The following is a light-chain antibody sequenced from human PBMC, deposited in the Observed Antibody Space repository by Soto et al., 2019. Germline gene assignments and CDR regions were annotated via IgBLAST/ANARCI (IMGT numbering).Light chain of an antibody. CDR2: DAS. CDR1: QSVSRY. CDR3: QQRISWPWT. J-gene: IGKJ1*01. Sequence: EIVLTQSPAALSLSPGDGATLSCRASQSVSRYLLWYQQKPGQAPRLLIYDASNRAAGIPARFSGSGSGTEFTLTVSRLEPEDVALYYCQQRISWPWTLGQGTRVEIK. V-gene: IGKV3-11*01.